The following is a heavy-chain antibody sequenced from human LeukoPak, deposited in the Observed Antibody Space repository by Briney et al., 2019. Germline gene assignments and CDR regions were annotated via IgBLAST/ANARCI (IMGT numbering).Heavy chain of an antibody. CDR2: ISGSASST. J-gene: IGHJ4*02. CDR1: GFTFSNYA. CDR3: AKDSRGSYARTADY. Sequence: PGGSLRLSCAASGFTFSNYAMSWVRQAPGKGLEWVSTISGSASSTYYAGSVRGRFTISRDNSKNTLYLQMNSLRAEDTAVYYCAKDSRGSYARTADYWGQGTLVTVSS. D-gene: IGHD2-8*01. V-gene: IGHV3-23*01.